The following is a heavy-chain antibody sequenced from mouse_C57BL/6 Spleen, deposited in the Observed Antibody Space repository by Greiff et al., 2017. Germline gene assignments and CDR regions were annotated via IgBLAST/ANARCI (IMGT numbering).Heavy chain of an antibody. Sequence: VQLQESGPGLVQPSQSLSITCTVSGFSLTSYGVHWVRQSPGKGLEWLGVIWRGGSTDYNAASMSRLSITKDNSKSQVFFKMNSLQADDTAIYYCAKNSNYYDYDGYYFDYWGQGTTLTVSS. D-gene: IGHD2-4*01. CDR2: IWRGGST. CDR3: AKNSNYYDYDGYYFDY. J-gene: IGHJ2*01. CDR1: GFSLTSYG. V-gene: IGHV2-5*01.